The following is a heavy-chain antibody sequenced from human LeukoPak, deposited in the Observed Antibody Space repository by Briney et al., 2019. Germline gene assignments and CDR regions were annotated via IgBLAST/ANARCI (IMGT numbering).Heavy chain of an antibody. CDR3: ASAGHCANGVCRNWFGP. CDR2: IYSGGST. CDR1: GASMSSDGYY. J-gene: IGHJ5*02. Sequence: SETLSLTCNVSGASMSSDGYYWTWIRQPAGKGLEWIGRIYSGGSTNYNPSLKSRVTLSVDTSKNRLSLKLSYVTAADTAVYYCASAGHCANGVCRNWFGPWGQGILVTVSS. V-gene: IGHV4-61*02. D-gene: IGHD2-8*01.